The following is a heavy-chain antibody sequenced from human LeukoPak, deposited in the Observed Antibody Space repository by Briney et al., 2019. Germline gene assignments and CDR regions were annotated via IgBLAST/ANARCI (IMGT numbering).Heavy chain of an antibody. CDR2: IYYSGNT. CDR3: AETNDSSGYYFEY. D-gene: IGHD3-22*01. CDR1: GGSISSSY. J-gene: IGHJ4*02. V-gene: IGHV4-59*03. Sequence: SETLSLTCTVSGGSISSSYWSWIRQPPGKGLEWIGYIYYSGNTNSNPSLKSRVTISVDPTKKQFSLKLSSVTAADTAVYYCAETNDSSGYYFEYWGQGTLVTVSS.